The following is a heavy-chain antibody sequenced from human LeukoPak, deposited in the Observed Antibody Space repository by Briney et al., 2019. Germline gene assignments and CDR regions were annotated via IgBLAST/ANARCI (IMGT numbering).Heavy chain of an antibody. D-gene: IGHD3-10*01. V-gene: IGHV4-34*01. J-gene: IGHJ4*02. CDR3: ARERRYYYGSGSYPY. CDR1: GGSFSGYY. Sequence: SETLSLTCAVYGGSFSGYYWSWIRQPPGKGLEWTGEINHSGSTNYNPSLKSRVTISVDTSKNQFSLKLSSVTAADTAVYYCARERRYYYGSGSYPYWGQGTLVTVSS. CDR2: INHSGST.